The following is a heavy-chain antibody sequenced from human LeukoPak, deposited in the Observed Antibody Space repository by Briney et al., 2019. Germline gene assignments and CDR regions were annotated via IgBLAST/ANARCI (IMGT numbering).Heavy chain of an antibody. Sequence: GGSLRLSCAASGFTFSNYWMHWVRQAPGKGLVWVSRINSDGSSTSYADSVKGRFTISRDNAKNTLSLQMKSLRAEDTAVYYCASYHLSSSEDYWGQGTLVTVSP. CDR1: GFTFSNYW. V-gene: IGHV3-74*01. D-gene: IGHD6-6*01. CDR3: ASYHLSSSEDY. J-gene: IGHJ4*02. CDR2: INSDGSST.